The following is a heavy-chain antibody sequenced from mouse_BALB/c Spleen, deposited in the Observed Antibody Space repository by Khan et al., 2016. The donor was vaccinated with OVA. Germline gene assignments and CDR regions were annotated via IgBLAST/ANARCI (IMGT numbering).Heavy chain of an antibody. D-gene: IGHD2-14*01. CDR2: IWGGGGT. CDR1: AFSLSRYN. CDR3: VRAYYRYDGYYAMDY. J-gene: IGHJ4*01. Sequence: QVQLKQSGPGLVAPSQSLSITCTVSAFSLSRYNIHWVRQPPGKGLEWLGMIWGGGGTDYNSTLKSRLNISKDNSKSQVFLKMNSLQTDDTAMYYCVRAYYRYDGYYAMDYWGQGTSVTVSS. V-gene: IGHV2-6-4*01.